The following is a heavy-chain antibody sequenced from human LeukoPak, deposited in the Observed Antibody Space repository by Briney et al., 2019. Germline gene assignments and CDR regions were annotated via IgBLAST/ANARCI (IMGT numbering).Heavy chain of an antibody. D-gene: IGHD4-17*01. J-gene: IGHJ4*02. CDR3: ARDHDGDYFFDY. CDR1: GGSISSGDYY. V-gene: IGHV4-30-4*01. CDR2: IYYSGST. Sequence: SETLSLTCTVSGGSISSGDYYWSWIRQSPGKGLEWIGYIYYSGSTYYNPSLKSRVTISVDTSKNQFSLKLSSVTAADTAVYYCARDHDGDYFFDYWGQGTLVTVSS.